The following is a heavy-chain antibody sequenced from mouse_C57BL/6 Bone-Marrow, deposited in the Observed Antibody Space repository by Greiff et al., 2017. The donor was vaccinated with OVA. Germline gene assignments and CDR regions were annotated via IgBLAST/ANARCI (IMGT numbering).Heavy chain of an antibody. V-gene: IGHV2-2*01. CDR2: IWSGGST. CDR1: GFSLTSYG. J-gene: IGHJ2*01. CDR3: ARNSRVYFDY. Sequence: VHLVESGPGLVQPSQSLSITCPVSGFSLTSYGVHWVRQSPGKGLEWLGVIWSGGSTDYNAAFISRLSISKDNSKSQVFFKMNSLQADDTAIYYCARNSRVYFDYWGQGTTLTVSS.